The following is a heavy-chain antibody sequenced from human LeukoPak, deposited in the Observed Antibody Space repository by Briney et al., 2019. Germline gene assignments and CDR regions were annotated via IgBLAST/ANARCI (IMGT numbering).Heavy chain of an antibody. V-gene: IGHV4-61*02. J-gene: IGHJ5*02. Sequence: SETLSLTCTVSGGSISSGSYYWSWIRQPAGKGLEWIGRIYTSGSTNYNPSLKSRVTISVDTSKNQFSLKLSSVTAADTAVYYCAREDYDILTGYYPLNWFDPWGQGTLVTVSS. CDR3: AREDYDILTGYYPLNWFDP. CDR2: IYTSGST. D-gene: IGHD3-9*01. CDR1: GGSISSGSYY.